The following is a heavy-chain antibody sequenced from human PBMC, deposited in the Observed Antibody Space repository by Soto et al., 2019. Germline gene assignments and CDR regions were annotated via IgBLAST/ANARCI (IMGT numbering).Heavy chain of an antibody. Sequence: QVQLVQSGAEVKKPGSSVKVSCKASGGTFSSYAISWVRQAPGQGLEWMEGIIPIPGTANYAQKFQGRVTITADESTCTAYMELSSLRSEDTAVYYCARSQGSSTSLEIYYYYYYGMDVWGQGTTVTVSS. CDR3: ARSQGSSTSLEIYYYYYYGMDV. D-gene: IGHD2-2*01. CDR1: GGTFSSYA. J-gene: IGHJ6*02. V-gene: IGHV1-69*01. CDR2: IIPIPGTA.